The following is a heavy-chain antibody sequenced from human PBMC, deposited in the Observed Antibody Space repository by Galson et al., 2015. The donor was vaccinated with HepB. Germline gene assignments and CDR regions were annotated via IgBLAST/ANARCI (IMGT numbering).Heavy chain of an antibody. V-gene: IGHV4-4*07. CDR2: IYTSGST. CDR1: GGSISSYY. CDR3: ARDLIRPSSGYPGFDP. D-gene: IGHD3-22*01. Sequence: ETLSLTCTVSGGSISSYYWSWIRQPAGKGLEWIGRIYTSGSTNYNPSLKSRVTMSVDTSKNQFSLKLSSVTAADTAVYYCARDLIRPSSGYPGFDPWGQGTLVTVSS. J-gene: IGHJ5*02.